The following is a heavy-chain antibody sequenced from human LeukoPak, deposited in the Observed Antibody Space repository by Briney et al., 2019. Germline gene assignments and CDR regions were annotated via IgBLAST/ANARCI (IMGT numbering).Heavy chain of an antibody. CDR2: INTNTGNP. J-gene: IGHJ6*03. Sequence: GASVKVSCKASGYTFTSYAMNWVRQAPGQGLEWMGWINTNTGNPTYAQGFTGRFVFSLDTSVSTAYLQISSLKAEDTAVYYCARVDVVVPAAMSYYYYYMDVWGKGTTVTVSS. V-gene: IGHV7-4-1*02. CDR1: GYTFTSYA. D-gene: IGHD2-2*01. CDR3: ARVDVVVPAAMSYYYYYMDV.